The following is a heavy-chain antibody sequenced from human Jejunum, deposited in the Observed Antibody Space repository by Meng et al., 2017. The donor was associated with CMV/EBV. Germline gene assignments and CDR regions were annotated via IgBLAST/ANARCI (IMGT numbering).Heavy chain of an antibody. CDR3: GDPPAGY. CDR1: GGSLIGTNW. J-gene: IGHJ4*02. V-gene: IGHV4-4*01. Sequence: LSLTCVVSGGSLIGTNWWNWVRQPPGGGLEWIGKIFHSGATNYTPSLKSRVTISIDNSKNQFSLKLTSVTAADTAVYFCGDPPAGYWGQGVLVTVSS. CDR2: IFHSGAT.